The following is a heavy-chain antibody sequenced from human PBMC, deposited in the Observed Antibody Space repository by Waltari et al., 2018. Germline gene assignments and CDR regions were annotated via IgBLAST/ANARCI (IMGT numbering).Heavy chain of an antibody. CDR2: INGGDGNV. J-gene: IGHJ4*02. V-gene: IGHV1-3*01. Sequence: QVQLVQSGTEVWKPGASVTVSCKASGYSVTNYAIHWVRQAPGQRLEWMGWINGGDGNVQESQKFQDTVTITRYTSATTVYMKMSSLKSEDTAMYYCARSGNWNYDFDYWGQGTLVTVSS. D-gene: IGHD1-7*01. CDR1: GYSVTNYA. CDR3: ARSGNWNYDFDY.